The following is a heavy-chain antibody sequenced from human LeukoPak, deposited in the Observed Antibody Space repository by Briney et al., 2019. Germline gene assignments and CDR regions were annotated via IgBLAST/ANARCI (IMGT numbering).Heavy chain of an antibody. CDR2: TYYRSTWYN. D-gene: IGHD2-2*01. CDR3: ARRLTQYDCFDP. Sequence: SQTLSLTCAISGDSVSSNSVTWNWIRQSPSRGLEWLGRTYYRSTWYNDYAVSVRGRITVNPDASKNQFSLHLNSVTPGDTAVYYCARRLTQYDCFDPWGQGILVTVSS. V-gene: IGHV6-1*01. J-gene: IGHJ5*02. CDR1: GDSVSSNSVT.